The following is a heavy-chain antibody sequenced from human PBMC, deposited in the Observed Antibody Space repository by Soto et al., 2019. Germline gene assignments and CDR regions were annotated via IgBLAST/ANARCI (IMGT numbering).Heavy chain of an antibody. J-gene: IGHJ4*02. CDR3: ARDYYYDIRGPPLGFDY. Sequence: SETLSITCTVYGGSISSYYCSWIRQPAGKGLERIGRIYTSGSTNYNPPLKNRVTMSVDTSKNQFQLKLSSVTAADTAVYYCARDYYYDIRGPPLGFDYWGQGTLVTVS. D-gene: IGHD3-22*01. CDR2: IYTSGST. CDR1: GGSISSYY. V-gene: IGHV4-4*07.